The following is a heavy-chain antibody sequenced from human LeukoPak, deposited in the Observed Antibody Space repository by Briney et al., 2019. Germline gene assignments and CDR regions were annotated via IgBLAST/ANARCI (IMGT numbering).Heavy chain of an antibody. CDR1: GFTFDDYA. V-gene: IGHV3-20*04. CDR3: ARDIVPAALTNWFDP. J-gene: IGHJ5*02. D-gene: IGHD2-2*01. CDR2: IDWNGGST. Sequence: GGSLRLSCAASGFTFDDYAMSWVRQAPRKGLEWVSGIDWNGGSTRYADSVRGRFTISRDNAKNSLYLQMNSLRAEDTAVYYCARDIVPAALTNWFDPWGQGTLVTVSS.